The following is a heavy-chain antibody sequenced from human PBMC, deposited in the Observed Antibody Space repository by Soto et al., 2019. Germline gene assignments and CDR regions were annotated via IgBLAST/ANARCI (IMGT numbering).Heavy chain of an antibody. Sequence: PGGSLRLSCVASGFTFGSYAMSWVRRAPGKRLEWVSTINDNGDLRYYADSVRGRFTISRDNSKNTLYPQLNNLRAEDAARYHCAKAFGDWYPFEKWGLGALGTV. CDR3: AKAFGDWYPFEK. CDR2: INDNGDLR. V-gene: IGHV3-23*01. J-gene: IGHJ4*02. D-gene: IGHD2-21*02. CDR1: GFTFGSYA.